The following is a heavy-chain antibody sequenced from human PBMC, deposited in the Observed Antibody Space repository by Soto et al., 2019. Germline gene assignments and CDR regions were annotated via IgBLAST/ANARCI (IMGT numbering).Heavy chain of an antibody. Sequence: EVQLLESGGGLVQPGGSFRLPFAASGFTFSTYPMSWVRQAPGKGLDWVLAIGGSGGSTYYADSVKGRFTISRDNSKNTLYMQMNSLRAEDTAVYYCAKDQASYYDFFTGAYYYYYMDVWGKGTTVTVSS. V-gene: IGHV3-23*01. D-gene: IGHD3-3*01. CDR2: IGGSGGST. CDR3: AKDQASYYDFFTGAYYYYYMDV. J-gene: IGHJ6*03. CDR1: GFTFSTYP.